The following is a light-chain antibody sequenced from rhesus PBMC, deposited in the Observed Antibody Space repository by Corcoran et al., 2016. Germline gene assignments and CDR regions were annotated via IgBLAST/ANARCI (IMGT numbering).Light chain of an antibody. CDR3: QQYNNWNS. Sequence: ETVVTQSPATLSLSPGERATLSCRASQSVGSNLAWYQQKPGQAPKPPIYDATSRAQGIPDRFSVSGSGTEFTLTISSLEPEDVGFYYCQQYNNWNSFGQGTKVEIK. CDR1: QSVGSN. V-gene: IGKV3-42*02. CDR2: DAT. J-gene: IGKJ2*01.